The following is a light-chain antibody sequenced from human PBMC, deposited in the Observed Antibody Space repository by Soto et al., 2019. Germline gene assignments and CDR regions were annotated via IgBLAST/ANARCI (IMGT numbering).Light chain of an antibody. CDR3: QSYDVSNVV. CDR2: EDN. CDR1: SGSIASTY. J-gene: IGLJ2*01. V-gene: IGLV6-57*04. Sequence: NFMLTQPHSVSESPGKTVTISCTRSSGSIASTYVQWFQQRPGSAPTVVISEDNQRPSGVPDRFSGSIDRSSNSASLAISGLTTDDEADYYCQSYDVSNVVFGGGTKVTVL.